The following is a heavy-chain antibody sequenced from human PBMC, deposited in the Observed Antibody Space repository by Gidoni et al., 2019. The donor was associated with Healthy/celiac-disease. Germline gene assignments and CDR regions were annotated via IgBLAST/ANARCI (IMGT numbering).Heavy chain of an antibody. Sequence: EVQLVESGGGVVQPGGSLRLSRAASGFTFDDYAMHWVRQAPGKGLEWVSLISGDGGSTYYADSVKGRFTISRDNSKNSLYLQMNSLRTEDTALYYCAKDPIIEEWLSLDYWGQGTLVTVSS. CDR3: AKDPIIEEWLSLDY. V-gene: IGHV3-43*02. J-gene: IGHJ4*02. D-gene: IGHD3-3*01. CDR2: ISGDGGST. CDR1: GFTFDDYA.